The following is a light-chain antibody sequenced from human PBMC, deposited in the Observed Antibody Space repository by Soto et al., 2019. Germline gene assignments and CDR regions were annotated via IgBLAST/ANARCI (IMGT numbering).Light chain of an antibody. J-gene: IGKJ4*01. Sequence: QIPPSPSSLSASVGDRVTITCQASDDISNSLDWYQQKPGKAPKLLIHDASILQTGVPSRFSGSGSGTDFTFTITSLQPEDIATYYCQQYDSPPLTFGGGTKVDIK. V-gene: IGKV1-33*01. CDR3: QQYDSPPLT. CDR2: DAS. CDR1: DDISNS.